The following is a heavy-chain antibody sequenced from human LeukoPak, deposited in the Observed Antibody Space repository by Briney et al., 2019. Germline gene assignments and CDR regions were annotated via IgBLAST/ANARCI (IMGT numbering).Heavy chain of an antibody. V-gene: IGHV3-23*01. CDR1: GFSFSSSA. Sequence: GGSLRLSFAASGFSFSSSAMTWVRQAPGKGLEWVSGISGSGGSTYDADSVKGRFTISRDNSKNTLDLQMNSLRVEDTAVYYCAKVTMVGWYFDLWGRGILVTVSS. D-gene: IGHD4/OR15-4a*01. CDR2: ISGSGGST. CDR3: AKVTMVGWYFDL. J-gene: IGHJ2*01.